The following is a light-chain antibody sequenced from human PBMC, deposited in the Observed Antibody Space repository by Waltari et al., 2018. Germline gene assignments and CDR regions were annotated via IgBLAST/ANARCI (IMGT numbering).Light chain of an antibody. CDR2: DAS. CDR3: QQYDSVPPT. V-gene: IGKV3-15*01. CDR1: QSVSSN. J-gene: IGKJ1*01. Sequence: EIVMTQSPATLSVSPGERATLPCRASQSVSSNLAWYQQKPGQPLRLLIFDASRRATGIPARFSGSGSGTEFTLTISSLQPEDAATYYCQQYDSVPPTFGQGTKVDIK.